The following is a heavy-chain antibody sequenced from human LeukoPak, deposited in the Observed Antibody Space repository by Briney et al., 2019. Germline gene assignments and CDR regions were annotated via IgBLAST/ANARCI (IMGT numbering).Heavy chain of an antibody. Sequence: SETLSLTCTVSGGSASSGSYYWSWIRQPPGKGLEWIGYIYYSGSTNYNPSLKSRVTISVDTSKNQFSLKLSSVTAADTAVYYCARLVAGDYWYFDLWGRGTLVTVSS. CDR1: GGSASSGSYY. V-gene: IGHV4-61*01. D-gene: IGHD6-19*01. CDR3: ARLVAGDYWYFDL. CDR2: IYYSGST. J-gene: IGHJ2*01.